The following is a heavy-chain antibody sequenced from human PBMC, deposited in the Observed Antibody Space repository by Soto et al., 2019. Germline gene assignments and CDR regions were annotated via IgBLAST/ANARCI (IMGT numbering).Heavy chain of an antibody. CDR1: GFTVSSNY. V-gene: IGHV3-53*04. CDR3: ARESPAATFDP. CDR2: IYSGGST. J-gene: IGHJ5*02. D-gene: IGHD6-25*01. Sequence: EVQLVESGGGLVQPGGSLRLSCAASGFTVSSNYMSWVRQAPGKGLGWVSVIYSGGSTYYADSVKGRFTISRHNSKNTLYLQMNSLRAEDTAVYYCARESPAATFDPWGQGTLVTVSS.